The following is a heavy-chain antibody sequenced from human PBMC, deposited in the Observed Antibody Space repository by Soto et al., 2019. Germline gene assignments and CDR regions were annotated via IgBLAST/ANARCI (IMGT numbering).Heavy chain of an antibody. Sequence: PGGSLRLSCAASGFAFSRFWMAWVRQAPGKGLVWIGEIYHSGTTNYNPSLKSRVTMSVDTSNNQYSLMVTSVTATDTAVYYCARQGFGELHGLVDVWGQGTTVTVSS. CDR3: ARQGFGELHGLVDV. V-gene: IGHV4-4*02. J-gene: IGHJ6*02. CDR2: IYHSGTT. CDR1: GFAFSRFW. D-gene: IGHD3-10*01.